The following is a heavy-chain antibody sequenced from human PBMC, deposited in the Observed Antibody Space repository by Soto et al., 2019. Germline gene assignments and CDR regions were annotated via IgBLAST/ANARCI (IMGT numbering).Heavy chain of an antibody. Sequence: ASVKVSCKASGYTFTSYAMHWARQAPGQRLEWMGWINAGNGNTKYSQKFQGRVTITRDTSASTAYMELSSLRSEDTAVYYCARYSGIAAAVAIYYYYYGMDVWGQGTTVTVSS. CDR1: GYTFTSYA. CDR2: INAGNGNT. J-gene: IGHJ6*02. D-gene: IGHD6-13*01. V-gene: IGHV1-3*01. CDR3: ARYSGIAAAVAIYYYYYGMDV.